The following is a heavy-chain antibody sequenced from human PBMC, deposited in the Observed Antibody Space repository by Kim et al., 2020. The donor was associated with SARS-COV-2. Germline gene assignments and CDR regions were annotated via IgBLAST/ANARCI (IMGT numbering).Heavy chain of an antibody. D-gene: IGHD3-22*01. Sequence: SETLSLTCTVSGGSISSSSYYWGWIRQPPGKGLEWIGSIYYSGSTYYNPSLKSRVTISVDTSKNQFSLKLSSVTAADTAVYYCARERAEKIYDSSGEAFDPWGQGTLVTVSS. CDR1: GGSISSSSYY. CDR3: ARERAEKIYDSSGEAFDP. CDR2: IYYSGST. V-gene: IGHV4-39*07. J-gene: IGHJ5*02.